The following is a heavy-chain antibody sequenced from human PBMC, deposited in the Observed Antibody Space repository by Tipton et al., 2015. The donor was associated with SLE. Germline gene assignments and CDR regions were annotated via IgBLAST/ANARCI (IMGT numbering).Heavy chain of an antibody. CDR1: GGSISSYY. Sequence: LRLSCTASGGSISSYYWSWIRQPPGKGLEWIGYIYYSGSTNYNPSLKSRVTISVDTSRNQFSLKLSSVTAADTAVYYCASGLRWSGVDQGVIPPFDYWGQGTLVTVSS. D-gene: IGHD3-10*01. CDR2: IYYSGST. V-gene: IGHV4-59*01. J-gene: IGHJ4*02. CDR3: ASGLRWSGVDQGVIPPFDY.